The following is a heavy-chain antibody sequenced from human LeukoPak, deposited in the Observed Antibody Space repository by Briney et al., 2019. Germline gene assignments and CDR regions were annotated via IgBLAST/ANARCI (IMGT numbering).Heavy chain of an antibody. Sequence: GASVKVSCKASGGTFSSYAISWVRQAPGQGLEWMGGIIPIFGTASYAQKFQGRVTMTRDTSTSTVYMELSSLRSEDTAVYYCARDYDYGFCDYWGQGTLVTVSS. D-gene: IGHD3-16*01. V-gene: IGHV1-69*05. CDR2: IIPIFGTA. CDR1: GGTFSSYA. J-gene: IGHJ4*02. CDR3: ARDYDYGFCDY.